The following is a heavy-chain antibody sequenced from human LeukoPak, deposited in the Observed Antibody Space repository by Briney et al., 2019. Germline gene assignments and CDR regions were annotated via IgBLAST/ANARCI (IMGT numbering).Heavy chain of an antibody. Sequence: SEILSLTCTVSGGSFYDSYWGRLPPPPGKGLEWIGSIYYSGTTFYNPSLKNRVTISMDTSKSQFSLKLSSVTAADTAVYSCTRDRGHGSQDYWGQGTLVTVS. CDR1: GGSFYDSY. CDR3: TRDRGHGSQDY. D-gene: IGHD1-26*01. CDR2: IYYSGTT. V-gene: IGHV4-39*07. J-gene: IGHJ4*02.